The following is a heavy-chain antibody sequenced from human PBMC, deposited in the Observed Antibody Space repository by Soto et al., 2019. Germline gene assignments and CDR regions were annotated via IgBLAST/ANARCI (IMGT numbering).Heavy chain of an antibody. CDR2: IYPGDSDT. Sequence: PGESLKVSCRGSEYSFTSYLIGWVRKMPGKGLEWMGIIYPGDSDTRYSPSFQGQVTISADKSISTAYLRWSSLKASDTAMYYCARLAVAGDNWFDPWGQGTLVTVSS. J-gene: IGHJ5*02. CDR1: EYSFTSYL. D-gene: IGHD6-19*01. CDR3: ARLAVAGDNWFDP. V-gene: IGHV5-51*01.